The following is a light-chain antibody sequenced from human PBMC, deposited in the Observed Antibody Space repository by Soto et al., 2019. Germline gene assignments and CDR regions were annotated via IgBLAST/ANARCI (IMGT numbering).Light chain of an antibody. CDR3: QQRGNWPLT. V-gene: IGKV3-11*01. CDR1: QSVSSY. Sequence: EIVVTQSTATLSLSPGERATLSCRASQSVSSYLGWYQQKPGQAPSLLIYDASNRATGIPARFSGSGAGTDFTLTISSLEPEDFAVYYCQQRGNWPLTFGGGTKLELK. J-gene: IGKJ4*01. CDR2: DAS.